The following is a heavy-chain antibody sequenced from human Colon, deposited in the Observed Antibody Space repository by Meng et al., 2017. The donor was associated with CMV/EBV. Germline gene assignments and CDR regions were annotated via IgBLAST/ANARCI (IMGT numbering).Heavy chain of an antibody. CDR2: ISTSDAYT. D-gene: IGHD5-12*01. Sequence: SRFPFSNYALSWVRQAPGKGLTWLSSISTSDAYTYYPNSVKGRFTISRDNSKNTLYLQIDSLRAEDTATYFCARKDIVGAAKHFDSWGQGTLVTVSS. J-gene: IGHJ4*02. V-gene: IGHV3-23*01. CDR1: RFPFSNYA. CDR3: ARKDIVGAAKHFDS.